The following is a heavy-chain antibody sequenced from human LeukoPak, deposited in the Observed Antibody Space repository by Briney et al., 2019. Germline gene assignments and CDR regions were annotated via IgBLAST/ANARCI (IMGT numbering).Heavy chain of an antibody. J-gene: IGHJ4*02. Sequence: ASVKVSCKASGYTFTGYYMHWVRQAPGQGLEWMGRINPNSGGTNYAQKFQGRVTMTRDTSISTAYMELSRLRSDDTAVYYCAKGGYSYGQGCGYWGQGTLVTVSS. CDR3: AKGGYSYGQGCGY. CDR2: INPNSGGT. V-gene: IGHV1-2*06. CDR1: GYTFTGYY. D-gene: IGHD5-18*01.